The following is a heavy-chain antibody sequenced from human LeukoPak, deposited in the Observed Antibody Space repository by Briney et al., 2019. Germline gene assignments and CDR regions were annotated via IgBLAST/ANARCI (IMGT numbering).Heavy chain of an antibody. CDR3: ATGYYYGSGSYYNPPLGY. CDR1: GYTLTELS. V-gene: IGHV1-24*01. CDR2: FDPEDGET. J-gene: IGHJ4*02. D-gene: IGHD3-10*01. Sequence: GASVKVSCKVSGYTLTELSMHWVRQAPGKGLEWMGGFDPEDGETIYAQKFQGRVTMTEDTSTDTAYMELSSPRSEDTAVYYCATGYYYGSGSYYNPPLGYWGQGTLVTVSS.